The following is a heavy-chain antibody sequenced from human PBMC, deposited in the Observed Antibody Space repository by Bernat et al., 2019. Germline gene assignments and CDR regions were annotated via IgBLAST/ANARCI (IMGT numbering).Heavy chain of an antibody. CDR2: IYYSGST. Sequence: QVQLQESGPGLVKPLQTLSLTCTVSGGSISSGDYYWSWIRQPPGNGLERIGYIYYSGSTYYNPYLKSRVTISVDTSKHQFSLKLRSVAAGDTAVYFCASFSGWYGGPDYWGQGTLVTVSS. D-gene: IGHD6-19*01. J-gene: IGHJ4*02. CDR3: ASFSGWYGGPDY. CDR1: GGSISSGDYY. V-gene: IGHV4-30-4*01.